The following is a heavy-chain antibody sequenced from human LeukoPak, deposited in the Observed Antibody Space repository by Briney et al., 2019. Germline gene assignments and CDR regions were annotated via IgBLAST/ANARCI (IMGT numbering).Heavy chain of an antibody. Sequence: GASVKVSCKASGYTSTSYGISWVRQAPGQGLEWMGWISAYNGNTHYAQKLQGRVTMTTDTSTSPAYMELSSLSSDDTAVYYCARDEGGSCTIDYWGQGTLVTVSS. CDR2: ISAYNGNT. CDR3: ARDEGGSCTIDY. J-gene: IGHJ4*02. V-gene: IGHV1-18*01. D-gene: IGHD2-15*01. CDR1: GYTSTSYG.